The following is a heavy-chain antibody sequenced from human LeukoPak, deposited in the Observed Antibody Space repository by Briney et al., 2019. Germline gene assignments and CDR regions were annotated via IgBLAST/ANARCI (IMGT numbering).Heavy chain of an antibody. CDR1: GFTFSSYS. CDR3: ARGVVVTAIRGDVGWFDP. D-gene: IGHD2-21*02. Sequence: GGSLRLSCAASGFTFSSYSMNWVRQAPGKGLEWVSSISSSSSYIYYADSVKGRFTISRDNSKNTLYLQMNSLRAEDTAVYYCARGVVVTAIRGDVGWFDPWGQGTLVTVSS. J-gene: IGHJ5*02. V-gene: IGHV3-21*01. CDR2: ISSSSSYI.